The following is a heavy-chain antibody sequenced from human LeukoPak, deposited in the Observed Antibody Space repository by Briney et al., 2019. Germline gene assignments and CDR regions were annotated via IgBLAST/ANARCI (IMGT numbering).Heavy chain of an antibody. J-gene: IGHJ4*02. D-gene: IGHD4-17*01. CDR1: GFTFSSYA. V-gene: IGHV3-23*01. CDR3: AKDDYGDYYYFDY. CDR2: ISGSGGST. Sequence: GGSLRLSCAASGFTFSSYAMSWVRQAPGKGLEWVSAISGSGGSTYYADSVKGRFTISRDNSKNTLYLQMYSLRAEDTAVYYCAKDDYGDYYYFDYWGQGTLVTVSS.